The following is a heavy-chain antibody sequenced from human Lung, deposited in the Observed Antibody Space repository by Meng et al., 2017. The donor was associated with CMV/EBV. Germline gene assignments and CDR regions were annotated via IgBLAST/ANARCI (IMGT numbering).Heavy chain of an antibody. D-gene: IGHD6-13*01. V-gene: IGHV3-33*06. Sequence: GGSLRLSCEASGFSFSSYGMHWVRQAPGKGLEWVAVIWYDGSNENYGESVKGRFTISRDYSKNMLYLQMNSLRAEDTAVYYCAKDSSRSTWYGPDDYSGMDVWGQGTTVTVSS. CDR3: AKDSSRSTWYGPDDYSGMDV. CDR1: GFSFSSYG. CDR2: IWYDGSNE. J-gene: IGHJ6*02.